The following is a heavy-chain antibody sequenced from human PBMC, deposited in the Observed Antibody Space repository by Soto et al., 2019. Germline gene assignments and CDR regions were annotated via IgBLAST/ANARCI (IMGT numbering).Heavy chain of an antibody. J-gene: IGHJ5*02. Sequence: SETLSLTCTASGGSISSGDYYWSWIRQPPGKGLEWIGYIYYSGSTYYNPSLKSRVTISVDTSKNQFSLKLSSVTAADTAVYYCAGGAYSSSWYWFDPWGQGTLVTVSS. CDR3: AGGAYSSSWYWFDP. CDR1: GGSISSGDYY. D-gene: IGHD6-13*01. V-gene: IGHV4-30-4*01. CDR2: IYYSGST.